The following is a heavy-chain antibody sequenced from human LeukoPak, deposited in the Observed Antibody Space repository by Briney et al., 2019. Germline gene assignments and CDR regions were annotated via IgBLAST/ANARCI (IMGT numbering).Heavy chain of an antibody. D-gene: IGHD3-9*01. V-gene: IGHV4-30-2*01. J-gene: IGHJ3*02. CDR1: GGSISSGGYY. CDR3: ARYPGYDILTGYPNAFDI. CDR2: IYHSGST. Sequence: SETLSLTCTVSGGSISSGGYYWSWIRQPPGKGLEWIGYIYHSGSTYYNPSLKSRVTISVDRSKNQFSLKLSSVTAADTAVYYCARYPGYDILTGYPNAFDIWGQGTMVIVSS.